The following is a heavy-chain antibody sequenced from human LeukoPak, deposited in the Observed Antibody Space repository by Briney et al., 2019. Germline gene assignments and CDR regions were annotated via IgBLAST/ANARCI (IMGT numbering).Heavy chain of an antibody. CDR3: ARTYDCSGGSCYRGGEDAFDI. D-gene: IGHD2-15*01. J-gene: IGHJ3*02. CDR1: GYTFTSYY. Sequence: ASVKVSCKASGYTFTSYYMHWVRQAPGQGLEWMGIINPSGGSTSYAQKFQGRVTMTRDMSTSTVYMELSSLRSEDTAVYYCARTYDCSGGSCYRGGEDAFDIWGQGTMVTVSP. V-gene: IGHV1-46*01. CDR2: INPSGGST.